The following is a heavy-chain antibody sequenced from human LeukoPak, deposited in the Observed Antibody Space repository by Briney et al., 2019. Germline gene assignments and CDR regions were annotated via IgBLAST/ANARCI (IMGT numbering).Heavy chain of an antibody. V-gene: IGHV3-49*04. J-gene: IGHJ1*01. CDR1: GFTFGDYA. CDR3: TRAAYYDFWSGYYF. Sequence: GGSLRPSCTASGFTFGDYAMSWVRQAPGKGLEWVGFIRSKAYGGTTEHAASVKGRFTISRDDSKSIVYLQMNSLKTEDTAVYYCTRAAYYDFWSGYYFWGQGTLVTVSS. CDR2: IRSKAYGGTT. D-gene: IGHD3-3*01.